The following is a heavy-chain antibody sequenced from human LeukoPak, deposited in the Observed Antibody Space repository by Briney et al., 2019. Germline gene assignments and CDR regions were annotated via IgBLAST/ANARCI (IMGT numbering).Heavy chain of an antibody. CDR3: VKGAINRFDY. J-gene: IGHJ4*02. Sequence: GGSRRLSCAASGFTFSSYSMGWVRQAPGKGLEWVSTITYNADTTYYADSVKGRFTISRDNSRNTLYLQMNNLRAEDSAVYYCVKGAINRFDYWGQGTLVTVSS. V-gene: IGHV3-23*01. D-gene: IGHD1-14*01. CDR1: GFTFSSYS. CDR2: ITYNADTT.